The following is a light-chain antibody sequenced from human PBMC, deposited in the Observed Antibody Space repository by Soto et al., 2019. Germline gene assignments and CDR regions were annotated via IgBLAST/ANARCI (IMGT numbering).Light chain of an antibody. J-gene: IGKJ1*01. V-gene: IGKV3-15*01. CDR2: GAS. CDR1: QSVSGH. Sequence: EMVMTQSPATLSVSPGERVTLSCRASQSVSGHLAWYQQKRGQAPRLLIYGASTRATGIPARCSGSGSGTEFTLTINGLQSEDFAVYYCQHYNNWPPWTFGQGTTVEI. CDR3: QHYNNWPPWT.